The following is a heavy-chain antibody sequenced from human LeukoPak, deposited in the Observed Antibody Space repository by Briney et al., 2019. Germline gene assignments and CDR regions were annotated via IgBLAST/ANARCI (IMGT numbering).Heavy chain of an antibody. CDR2: INPSGGST. D-gene: IGHD6-6*01. V-gene: IGHV1-46*02. Sequence: GASVKASCKASGYTFNSYYMHWLRHAPGHGLEWRGIINPSGGSTSYAQKFQGRVNMTRDMSTCTVYMELSSLRSEDTAVYYCARVAPGSRSSSFDYWGQGTLGTVSS. CDR3: ARVAPGSRSSSFDY. J-gene: IGHJ4*02. CDR1: GYTFNSYY.